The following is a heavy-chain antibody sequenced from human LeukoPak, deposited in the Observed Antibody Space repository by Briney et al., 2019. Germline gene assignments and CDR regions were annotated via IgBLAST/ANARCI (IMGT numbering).Heavy chain of an antibody. J-gene: IGHJ6*02. CDR2: INSDGSST. Sequence: GGSLRLSCAASGFTFSSYWMHWVRQAPGKGLVWVSRINSDGSSTSYADSVKGRFTISRDNAKNTLFLQMNSLRAEDTAVYYCARDPPVVVAATTYCYYGMDVWGQGTTVTVSS. V-gene: IGHV3-74*01. CDR3: ARDPPVVVAATTYCYYGMDV. D-gene: IGHD2-15*01. CDR1: GFTFSSYW.